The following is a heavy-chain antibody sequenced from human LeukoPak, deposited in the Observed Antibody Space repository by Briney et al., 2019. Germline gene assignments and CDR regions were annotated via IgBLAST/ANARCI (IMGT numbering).Heavy chain of an antibody. J-gene: IGHJ4*02. V-gene: IGHV3-7*01. CDR3: ARQPQHEASFDY. CDR2: IKSDASEE. Sequence: GGSLRLSCAASGFTFSSYGMSWVRQAPGKGLEWVANIKSDASEEKYLDSVMGRFKISRDNAEDSLFLQMNSLRAEDTAVYFCARQPQHEASFDYWGQGALVAVSS. CDR1: GFTFSSYG.